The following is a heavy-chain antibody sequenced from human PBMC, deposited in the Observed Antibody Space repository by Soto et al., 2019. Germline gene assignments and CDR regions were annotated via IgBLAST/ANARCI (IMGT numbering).Heavy chain of an antibody. Sequence: PGGCLRLSCAASGFTFSSYAMSWVRQAPGKGLKWVSASGGSSGSTYYADSVVGRFTISRDNSKNTLFLQMNSLRAEDTAVYYCAEARISSGGTLRYFDYWGRGTLVTVSS. CDR1: GFTFSSYA. J-gene: IGHJ4*02. CDR3: AEARISSGGTLRYFDY. D-gene: IGHD2-15*01. V-gene: IGHV3-23*01. CDR2: SGGSSGST.